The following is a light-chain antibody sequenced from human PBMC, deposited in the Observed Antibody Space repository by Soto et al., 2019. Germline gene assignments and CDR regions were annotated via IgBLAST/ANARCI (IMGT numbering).Light chain of an antibody. CDR1: SSDVGGYNY. Sequence: QSALTQPASVSGSPGQSITISCTGTSSDVGGYNYVSWYQQDPCKAPKLMIYDVTNRPSGVSNRFSGSKSGNTASLTISGLQAEDEADYYCTSYTSSITRYVFGGGTKLTVL. CDR2: DVT. V-gene: IGLV2-14*01. J-gene: IGLJ3*02. CDR3: TSYTSSITRYV.